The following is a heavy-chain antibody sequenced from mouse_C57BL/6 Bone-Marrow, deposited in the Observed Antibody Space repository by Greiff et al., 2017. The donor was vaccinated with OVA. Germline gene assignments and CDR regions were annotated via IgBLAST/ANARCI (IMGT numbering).Heavy chain of an antibody. CDR3: ARKGYYGYDERNPPHFDY. Sequence: VKLQQSGAELVRPGTSVKVSCKASGYAFTNYLIEWVKQRPGQGLEWIGVINPGSGGTNYNEKFKGKATLTADKSSSTAYMQLSSLTSEDSAVYFCARKGYYGYDERNPPHFDYWGQGTTLTVSS. V-gene: IGHV1-54*01. J-gene: IGHJ2*01. CDR2: INPGSGGT. CDR1: GYAFTNYL. D-gene: IGHD2-2*01.